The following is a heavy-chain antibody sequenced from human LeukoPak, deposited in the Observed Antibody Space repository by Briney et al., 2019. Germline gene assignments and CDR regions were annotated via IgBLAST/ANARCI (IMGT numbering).Heavy chain of an antibody. CDR3: ARGLLGKHTVTNGAFDI. CDR2: INHSGST. Sequence: PSETLSLTCAVYGGSFSGYYWSWIRQPPGKELQWISEINHSGSTNYNPSLKSRVTISVDTSKNQFSLKLSSVTAADTAVYYCARGLLGKHTVTNGAFDIWGQGTMVTVSS. CDR1: GGSFSGYY. D-gene: IGHD4-17*01. J-gene: IGHJ3*02. V-gene: IGHV4-34*01.